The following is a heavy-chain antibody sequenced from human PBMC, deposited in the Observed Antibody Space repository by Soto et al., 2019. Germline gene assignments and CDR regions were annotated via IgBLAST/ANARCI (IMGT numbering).Heavy chain of an antibody. CDR3: AHVTEGYGSTRFDY. CDR1: GGTFSSYA. J-gene: IGHJ4*01. V-gene: IGHV1-69*01. CDR2: IIPIFGTA. D-gene: IGHD5-18*01. Sequence: QVQLVQSGAEVKKPGSSVKVSCXASGGTFSSYAISWVRQAPGQGLEWMGGIIPIFGTANYGQKFQGRVTITADESTSTAYMELSSLRSDDMAVYYCAHVTEGYGSTRFDYWGQGTLVTVSS.